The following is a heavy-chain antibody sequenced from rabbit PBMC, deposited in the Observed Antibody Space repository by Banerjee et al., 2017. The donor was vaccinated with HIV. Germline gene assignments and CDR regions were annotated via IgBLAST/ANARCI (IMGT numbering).Heavy chain of an antibody. CDR1: GFDFSSYY. J-gene: IGHJ4*01. D-gene: IGHD4-1*01. Sequence: GGGLFKPGGSLKLSCTASGFDFSSYYMSWVRQAPGKGLEWIACINTSSGNTVYANWAKGRFTISKASSTTVTLQMTSLTAADTATYFCARDLAGVIGWNFNLWGQGTLVTVS. CDR3: ARDLAGVIGWNFNL. V-gene: IGHV1S40*01. CDR2: INTSSGNT.